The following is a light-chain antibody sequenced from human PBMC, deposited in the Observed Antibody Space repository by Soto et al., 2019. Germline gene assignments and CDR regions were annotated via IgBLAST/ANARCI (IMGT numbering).Light chain of an antibody. CDR2: GAS. J-gene: IGKJ1*01. CDR3: QQYNNWPPWT. V-gene: IGKV3-15*01. Sequence: EIVMTQSPATLSVSPGERATLSCRASQSVNSNLAWYQQKPGQAPRLLIYGASTRATGIPARFSGSGSGTEFTLTISSRQSEDFAVYYCQQYNNWPPWTFGQGTKVEIK. CDR1: QSVNSN.